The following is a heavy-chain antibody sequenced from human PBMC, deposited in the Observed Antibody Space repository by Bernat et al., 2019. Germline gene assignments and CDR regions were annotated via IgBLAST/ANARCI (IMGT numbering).Heavy chain of an antibody. Sequence: QVQLQQWGAGLLKPSETLSLTCAVYGGSFSGYYWSWIRQPPGKGLEWIGEINHSGSTNNNPSLKSRVTISVDTSKNQFSLKLSSVTAADTAVYYCAPGIAAAEGYWGQGTLVTVSS. CDR3: APGIAAAEGY. CDR2: INHSGST. D-gene: IGHD6-13*01. CDR1: GGSFSGYY. J-gene: IGHJ4*02. V-gene: IGHV4-34*01.